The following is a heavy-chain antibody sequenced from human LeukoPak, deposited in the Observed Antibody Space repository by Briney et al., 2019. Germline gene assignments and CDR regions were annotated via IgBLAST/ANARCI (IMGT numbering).Heavy chain of an antibody. D-gene: IGHD3-10*01. Sequence: GGSLRLSCAASGCSFSSYAIHWVRQAPGKGLEWATIVWYDGNNKYYADSVKGRFTVSRDNSGNMVYLQMYSLRPEDTAVYYCARGAGVGAGSFDSWGQGTMVIGSS. V-gene: IGHV3-33*01. J-gene: IGHJ4*02. CDR3: ARGAGVGAGSFDS. CDR2: VWYDGNNK. CDR1: GCSFSSYA.